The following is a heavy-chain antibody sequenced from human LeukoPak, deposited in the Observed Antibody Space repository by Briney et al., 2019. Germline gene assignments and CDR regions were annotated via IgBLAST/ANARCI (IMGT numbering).Heavy chain of an antibody. CDR3: TTRRQDGW. D-gene: IGHD2-15*01. CDR1: GFTFSDAW. Sequence: GGSLRLSCVGSGFTFSDAWMSWVRQAPGKGLEWVGCIKSKSDGGTIDYAAPVKGRFTISRDDSRNTLYLQMNSLKTEDTAVYYCTTRRQDGWWGQGTLVTV. V-gene: IGHV3-15*01. J-gene: IGHJ4*02. CDR2: IKSKSDGGTI.